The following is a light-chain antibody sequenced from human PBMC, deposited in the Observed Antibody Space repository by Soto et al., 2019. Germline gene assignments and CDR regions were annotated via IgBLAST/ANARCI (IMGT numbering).Light chain of an antibody. CDR1: QSVSSSY. J-gene: IGKJ4*01. CDR3: QQYGSSPGT. Sequence: EIWLTQSPGTLSLSPGERATLSCRASQSVSSSYLAWYQQKPGQAPRLLIYNAFNRATGIPDRFSGSGSGTDFTLTISRLEPEDFAVYYCQQYGSSPGTFGGGTKVDIK. CDR2: NAF. V-gene: IGKV3-20*01.